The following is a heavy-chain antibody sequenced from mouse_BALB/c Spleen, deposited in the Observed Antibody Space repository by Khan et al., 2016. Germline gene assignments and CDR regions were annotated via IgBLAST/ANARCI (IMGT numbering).Heavy chain of an antibody. J-gene: IGHJ2*01. CDR3: ARWGPFDY. CDR2: ISYSGST. CDR1: GYSITSDYA. V-gene: IGHV3-2*02. Sequence: VQLQESGPGLVKPSQSLSLTCTVTGYSITSDYAWNWIRQFPGNKLEWMGYISYSGSTSYNPSLKSRISITRDTSKNQFFLQLNSVTTEDTATYYCARWGPFDYWGQGTTLTVSS.